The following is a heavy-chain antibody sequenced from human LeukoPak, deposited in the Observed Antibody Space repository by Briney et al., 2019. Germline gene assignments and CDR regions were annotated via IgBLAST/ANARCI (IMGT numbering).Heavy chain of an antibody. CDR3: ARDPYSSSWGDYYYYGMDV. CDR2: IYTSGST. J-gene: IGHJ6*02. D-gene: IGHD6-13*01. Sequence: SETLSLTCTVSGGSISSYYWSWVRQPAGQGLEWIGRIYTSGSTNYNPSLKSRVTMSVDTSKNQFSLKLSSVTAADTAVYYCARDPYSSSWGDYYYYGMDVWGQGTTVTVSS. CDR1: GGSISSYY. V-gene: IGHV4-4*07.